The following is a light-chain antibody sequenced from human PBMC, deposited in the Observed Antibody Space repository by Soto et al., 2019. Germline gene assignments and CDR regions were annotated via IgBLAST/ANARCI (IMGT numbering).Light chain of an antibody. Sequence: ENVLTQSPATLSLSPGEGATLSCRASQSINTYLAWYQQKPGQAPRLLIYNAFNRATGIPDRFSGSGSGTDFTLTISRLEPEDFAVYYCQQYGSSPGTFGGGTKVDI. CDR1: QSINTY. CDR3: QQYGSSPGT. V-gene: IGKV3-20*01. CDR2: NAF. J-gene: IGKJ4*01.